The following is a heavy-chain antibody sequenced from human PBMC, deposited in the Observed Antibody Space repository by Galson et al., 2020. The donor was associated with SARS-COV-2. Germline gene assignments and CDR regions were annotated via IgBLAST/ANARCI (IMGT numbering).Heavy chain of an antibody. J-gene: IGHJ5*02. CDR2: IYYSGST. D-gene: IGHD3-9*01. CDR1: GGSISSSSYY. V-gene: IGHV4-39*01. CDR3: AKKAHVDWLSGASWFDP. Sequence: SETLSLTCTVSGGSISSSSYYWGWIRQPPGKGLAWIGSIYYSGSTYYNPSLKSRVTISVDTSKNQFSLKLSSVTAADTAVYYCAKKAHVDWLSGASWFDPWGQGTLVTVSS.